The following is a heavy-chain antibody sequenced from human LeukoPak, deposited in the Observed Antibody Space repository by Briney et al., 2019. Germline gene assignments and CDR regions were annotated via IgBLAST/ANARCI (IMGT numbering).Heavy chain of an antibody. D-gene: IGHD1-14*01. V-gene: IGHV3-7*01. CDR1: GVAFSTYW. CDR3: AREPSNRDWYFDL. CDR2: IKQDGSEK. J-gene: IGHJ2*01. Sequence: EPGGSLRLSCAASGVAFSTYWMSWVRQAPGKGLEWVANIKQDGSEKYYVDSAKGRFTISRDNAKNSLYLQMSGLRAEDTAVYYCAREPSNRDWYFDLWGRGTLVTVSS.